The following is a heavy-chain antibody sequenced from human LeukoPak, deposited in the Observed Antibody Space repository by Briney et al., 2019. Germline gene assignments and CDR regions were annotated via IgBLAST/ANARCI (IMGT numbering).Heavy chain of an antibody. CDR1: GYTFTSYA. J-gene: IGHJ4*02. D-gene: IGHD4-23*01. V-gene: IGHV1-3*01. CDR3: ARAPPYQEAYGGTLGGYFDY. CDR2: INAGNGNT. Sequence: ASVKVSCKASGYTFTSYAMRWVRQAPGQRLEWMGWINAGNGNTKYSQKFQGRVTITRDTSASTAYMELSSLRSEDTAVYYCARAPPYQEAYGGTLGGYFDYWGQGTLVTVSS.